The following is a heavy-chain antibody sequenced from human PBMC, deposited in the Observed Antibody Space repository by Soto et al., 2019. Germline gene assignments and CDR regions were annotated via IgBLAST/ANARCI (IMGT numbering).Heavy chain of an antibody. D-gene: IGHD1-7*01. V-gene: IGHV1-8*01. CDR3: ARHLKLELISQSGWFDP. J-gene: IGHJ5*02. CDR2: MNPNSGNT. CDR1: GYTFTSYD. Sequence: VASVKVSCKASGYTFTSYDINWVRQATGQGLEWMGWMNPNSGNTGYAQKFQGRVTMTRNTSISTAYMELSSLRSEDTAMYYCARHLKLELISQSGWFDPWGQGTLVTVSS.